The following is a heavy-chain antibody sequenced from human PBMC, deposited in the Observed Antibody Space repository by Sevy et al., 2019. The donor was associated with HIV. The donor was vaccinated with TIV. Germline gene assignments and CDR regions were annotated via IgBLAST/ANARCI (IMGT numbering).Heavy chain of an antibody. CDR2: ISGSGGST. CDR3: PKARCGTGTRGNYYFDY. Sequence: GGSLRLSCAASGFTFSSYAMSWVRQAPGKWLEWVSAISGSGGSTYYEDSVKGQFTISRDKSKNTLYLQMNSLRAEDTAVYYCPKARCGTGTRGNYYFDYWGQGTLVTVSS. V-gene: IGHV3-23*01. J-gene: IGHJ4*02. D-gene: IGHD1-7*01. CDR1: GFTFSSYA.